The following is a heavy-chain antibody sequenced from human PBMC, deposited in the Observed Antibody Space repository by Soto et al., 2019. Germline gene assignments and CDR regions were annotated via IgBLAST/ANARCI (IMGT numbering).Heavy chain of an antibody. CDR3: ATRPIAAAGQHHFDY. Sequence: ASVKVSCKASGGTFSSYAISWVRQAPGQGLEWMGGIIPIFGTANYAQKFQGRVTITADESTSTAYMELSSLRSEDTAVYYCATRPIAAAGQHHFDYWGQGTLVTVSS. CDR2: IIPIFGTA. J-gene: IGHJ4*02. V-gene: IGHV1-69*13. CDR1: GGTFSSYA. D-gene: IGHD6-13*01.